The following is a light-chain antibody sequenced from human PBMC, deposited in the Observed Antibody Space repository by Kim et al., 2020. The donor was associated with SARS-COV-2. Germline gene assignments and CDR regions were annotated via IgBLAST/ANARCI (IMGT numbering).Light chain of an antibody. CDR1: QSVNNNY. J-gene: IGKJ4*01. Sequence: SPGERATLACRASQSVNNNYLAWYQQKPGRAPRRRIYGASSRATGMPDRCSGSGSGTDFTLTISRLEPEDFAVYYCQQYGSSRTFGGGTKVDIK. V-gene: IGKV3-20*01. CDR2: GAS. CDR3: QQYGSSRT.